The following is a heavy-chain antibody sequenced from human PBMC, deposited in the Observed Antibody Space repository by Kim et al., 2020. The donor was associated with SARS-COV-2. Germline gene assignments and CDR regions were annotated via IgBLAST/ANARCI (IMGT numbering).Heavy chain of an antibody. V-gene: IGHV4-61*01. J-gene: IGHJ4*02. CDR3: ARVSVKAAAGTDY. CDR1: GGSVSSGSYY. Sequence: SETLSLTCTVSGGSVSSGSYYWSWIRQPPGKGLEWIGYIYYSGSTNYNPSLKSRVTISVDTSKNQFSLKLSSVTAADTAVYYCARVSVKAAAGTDYWGQGTLVTVSS. CDR2: IYYSGST. D-gene: IGHD6-13*01.